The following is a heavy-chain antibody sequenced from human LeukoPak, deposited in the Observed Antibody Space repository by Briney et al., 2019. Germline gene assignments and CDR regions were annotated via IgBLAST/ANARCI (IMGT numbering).Heavy chain of an antibody. J-gene: IGHJ6*03. CDR1: GGSISSGTNY. D-gene: IGHD3-3*01. CDR2: IYNRGGT. V-gene: IGHV4-61*02. Sequence: SETLSLTCTVSGGSISSGTNYWTWIRQPAGRGLEWIGRIYNRGGTDYNPSLKSRITISVDTSKNQFSLKLSSVTAADTAVYYCARGGGVYDFWSGYYSPPKYYYYMDVWGKGTTVTVSS. CDR3: ARGGGVYDFWSGYYSPPKYYYYMDV.